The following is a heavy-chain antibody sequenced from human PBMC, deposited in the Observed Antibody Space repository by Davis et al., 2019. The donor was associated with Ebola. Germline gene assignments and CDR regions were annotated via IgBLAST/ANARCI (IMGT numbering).Heavy chain of an antibody. CDR1: GFTFSSYH. D-gene: IGHD1-26*01. CDR3: AREAIVGGTDDAFDI. V-gene: IGHV3-7*03. CDR2: IKQDGSDK. Sequence: GESLKISCAASGFTFSSYHMSWVRQAPGKGLEWVANIKQDGSDKYYVDSVNGRFTISRDNAKNSLYLQMNSLRAEDTAVYYCAREAIVGGTDDAFDIWGQGTMVTVSS. J-gene: IGHJ3*02.